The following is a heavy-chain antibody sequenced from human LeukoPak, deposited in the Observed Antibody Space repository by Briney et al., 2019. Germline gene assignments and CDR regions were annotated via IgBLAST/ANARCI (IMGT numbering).Heavy chain of an antibody. D-gene: IGHD1-1*01. J-gene: IGHJ6*02. Sequence: SETLSLTCAVYGGSFSGYYWSWIRQPPGKGLEWIGEINHSGSTNYNPSLKSRVTISVDTSKNQFSLKLSSVTAADTAVYYCANGYRYYYYGMDVWGQGTTVTVSS. V-gene: IGHV4-34*01. CDR2: INHSGST. CDR3: ANGYRYYYYGMDV. CDR1: GGSFSGYY.